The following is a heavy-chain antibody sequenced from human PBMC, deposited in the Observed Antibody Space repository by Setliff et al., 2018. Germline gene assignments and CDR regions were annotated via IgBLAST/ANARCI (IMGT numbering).Heavy chain of an antibody. Sequence: RASVKVSCKASGYTFTKYGISWLRQAPGQGLEWMGWINTNTGNPSYAQDFTGRFVFSLDTSVSTTYLQISSLKAEDTAVYYCARGWDIITIFGVVTSDYYYYMDVWGTGTTVTVSS. CDR1: GYTFTKYG. CDR2: INTNTGNP. V-gene: IGHV7-4-1*02. J-gene: IGHJ6*03. CDR3: ARGWDIITIFGVVTSDYYYYMDV. D-gene: IGHD3-3*01.